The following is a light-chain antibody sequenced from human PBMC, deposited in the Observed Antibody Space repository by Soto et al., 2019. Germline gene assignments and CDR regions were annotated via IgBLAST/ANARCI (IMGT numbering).Light chain of an antibody. CDR2: RNS. CDR3: AAWDDSLSGYV. Sequence: QSVLTQPPSASGTPGQRVTISCSGSSSNIGSNFVYWYHQLPGTAPTLLIYRNSQRPSGVPDRFSGSKSGTSASLAISGLRSEDEADYYCAAWDDSLSGYVFGTGTKVTVL. CDR1: SSNIGSNF. V-gene: IGLV1-47*01. J-gene: IGLJ1*01.